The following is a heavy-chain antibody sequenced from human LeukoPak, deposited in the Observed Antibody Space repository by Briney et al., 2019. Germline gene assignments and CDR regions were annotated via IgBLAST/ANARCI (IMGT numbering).Heavy chain of an antibody. V-gene: IGHV3-7*01. CDR1: GFTFSSYW. J-gene: IGHJ4*02. CDR2: IKQDGSEK. CDR3: ARDGDWSLAKGDYDILTGYYTPQSFDY. Sequence: GGSLRLSCAASGFTFSSYWMSWVRQAPGKGLEWVVNIKQDGSEKYYVDSVKGRFTISRDNAKNSLYLQMNSLRAEDTAVYYCARDGDWSLAKGDYDILTGYYTPQSFDYWGQGTLVTVSS. D-gene: IGHD3-9*01.